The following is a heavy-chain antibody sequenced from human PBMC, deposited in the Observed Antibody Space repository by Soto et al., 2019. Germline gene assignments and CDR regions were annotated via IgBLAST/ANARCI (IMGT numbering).Heavy chain of an antibody. CDR2: IVPRFGSP. D-gene: IGHD3-16*01. CDR3: ARDRIQLRLGKYSFNGMDV. J-gene: IGHJ6*02. CDR1: GGTFSDYA. V-gene: IGHV1-69*06. Sequence: QVQLVQSGAEMRKPGSSLRVSCKASGGTFSDYAFSWVRQAPGQGLAWMGAIVPRFGSPNYAQKFGGRVTITADTSTSTVYMALSSLRFDDTAVYFCARDRIQLRLGKYSFNGMDVWGQGTTIIVSS.